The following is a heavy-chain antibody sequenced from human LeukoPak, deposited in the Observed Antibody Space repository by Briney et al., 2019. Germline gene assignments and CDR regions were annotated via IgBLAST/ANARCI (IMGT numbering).Heavy chain of an antibody. D-gene: IGHD3-22*01. J-gene: IGHJ3*02. CDR2: IYSGGST. CDR3: ARDGYYYDSSGYWRAFDI. CDR1: GFTVSSNY. Sequence: GGSLRLSCAASGFTVSSNYMSWVRQAPGKGLEWASVIYSGGSTYYADSVKGRFTISRDNSKNTLYLQMNSLRAEDTAVYYCARDGYYYDSSGYWRAFDIWGQGTMVTVSS. V-gene: IGHV3-53*01.